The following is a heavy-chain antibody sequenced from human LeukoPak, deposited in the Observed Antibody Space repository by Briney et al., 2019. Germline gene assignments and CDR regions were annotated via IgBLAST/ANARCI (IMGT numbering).Heavy chain of an antibody. Sequence: SETLSLTCTVSGGSISSYYWSWIRQPPGKGLEWIGYIYYSGSTNYNPSLKSRVTISVDTSKNQFSLKLSSVTAADTAFYYCARRTGSGSYLFDPWGQGTLVTVSS. CDR2: IYYSGST. CDR3: ARRTGSGSYLFDP. D-gene: IGHD3-10*01. J-gene: IGHJ5*02. V-gene: IGHV4-59*08. CDR1: GGSISSYY.